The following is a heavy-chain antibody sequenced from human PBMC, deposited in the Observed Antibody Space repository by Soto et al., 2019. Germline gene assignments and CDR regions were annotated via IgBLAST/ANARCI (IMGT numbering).Heavy chain of an antibody. CDR2: IGGTSGNT. CDR1: GFTFSSYG. J-gene: IGHJ3*01. CDR3: AKTRGYSSDACDF. V-gene: IGHV3-23*01. D-gene: IGHD5-18*01. Sequence: PWGSLRLSCAASGFTFSSYGMNWVRQAPGKGLEWVSAIGGTSGNTYYADSVRGRFTISRDNSKNTLSLQMDSLRAEDTAVYYCAKTRGYSSDACDFWGQGTMVTV.